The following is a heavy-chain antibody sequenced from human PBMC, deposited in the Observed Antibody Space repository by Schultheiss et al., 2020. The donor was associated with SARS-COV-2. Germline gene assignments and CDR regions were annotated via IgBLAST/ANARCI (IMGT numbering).Heavy chain of an antibody. J-gene: IGHJ6*02. CDR2: ISYDGSNK. CDR1: GFTFSSYA. D-gene: IGHD1-26*01. V-gene: IGHV3-30*07. CDR3: TRHGELHGYYGMDV. Sequence: GGSLRLSCAASGFTFSSYAMSWVRQAPGKGLEWVAVISYDGSNKYYADSVKGRFTISRDNSKNTLYLQMNSLRAEDTAVYYCTRHGELHGYYGMDVWGQGTTVTVSS.